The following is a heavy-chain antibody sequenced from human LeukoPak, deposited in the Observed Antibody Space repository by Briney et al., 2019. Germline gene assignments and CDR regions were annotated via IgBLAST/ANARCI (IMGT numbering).Heavy chain of an antibody. Sequence: GGSLRLSCAASGFTFSNAWMSWVRQAPGKGLEWVAVISNDGSNKYYADSVKGRFTISRDNSKNTLYLQMNSLRAEDTAMYYCAKDSATYYYDSSGYSKYWYFDLWGRGALVTVSS. CDR3: AKDSATYYYDSSGYSKYWYFDL. V-gene: IGHV3-30*18. CDR2: ISNDGSNK. J-gene: IGHJ2*01. D-gene: IGHD3-22*01. CDR1: GFTFSNAW.